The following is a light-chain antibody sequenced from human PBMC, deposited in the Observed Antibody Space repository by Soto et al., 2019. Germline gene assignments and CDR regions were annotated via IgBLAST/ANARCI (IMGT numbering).Light chain of an antibody. CDR1: SNDVGSFNR. CDR3: SLYTSSGTYV. CDR2: EVS. Sequence: QSALTQPPSVSGSPGQSVTISCAGTSNDVGSFNRVSWYQKTPGTAPKVVIYEVSNRPSGVPDRFSGSRSGSTASLTISGLQAEDEAHYYCSLYTSSGTYVFGTGTKVT. J-gene: IGLJ1*01. V-gene: IGLV2-18*01.